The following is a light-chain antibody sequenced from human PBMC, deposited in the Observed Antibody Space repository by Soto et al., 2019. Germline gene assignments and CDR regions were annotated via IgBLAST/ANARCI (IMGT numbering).Light chain of an antibody. Sequence: QSVLTQPPSVSGAPGQRVTISCTGSSSNIGAGYNVHWYQQLPGTAPKLLIYGNSNRPSGVPDRFFGSKSGTSASLAITGLQAEDEADYYCQSYDIRVRVVFGGGTKLTVL. J-gene: IGLJ2*01. V-gene: IGLV1-40*01. CDR3: QSYDIRVRVV. CDR1: SSNIGAGYN. CDR2: GNS.